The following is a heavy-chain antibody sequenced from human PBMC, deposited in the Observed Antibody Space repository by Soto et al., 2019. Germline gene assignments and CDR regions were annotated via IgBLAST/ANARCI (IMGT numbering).Heavy chain of an antibody. CDR3: AKDSYKGGIEAYNWFDP. CDR2: ISWNSGSI. V-gene: IGHV3-9*01. D-gene: IGHD6-13*01. CDR1: GFTFDDYA. J-gene: IGHJ5*02. Sequence: GGSLRLSCAASGFTFDDYAMHWVRQAPGKGLEWVSGISWNSGSIGYADSVKGRFTISRDNAKNSLYLQMNSLRAEDTALYYCAKDSYKGGIEAYNWFDPWGQGTLVTVSS.